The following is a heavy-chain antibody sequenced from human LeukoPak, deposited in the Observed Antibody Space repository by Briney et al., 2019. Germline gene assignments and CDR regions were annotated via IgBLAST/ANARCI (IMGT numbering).Heavy chain of an antibody. J-gene: IGHJ3*02. CDR2: INHSGST. Sequence: PETLSLTCAVYGGSFSGYYWSWIRQPPGKGLEWIGEINHSGSTNYNPSLKSRVTISVDTSKNQFSLKLSSVTAADTAVYYCARLEYYYDSSGYRHDAFDIWGQGTMVTVSS. CDR3: ARLEYYYDSSGYRHDAFDI. D-gene: IGHD3-22*01. CDR1: GGSFSGYY. V-gene: IGHV4-34*01.